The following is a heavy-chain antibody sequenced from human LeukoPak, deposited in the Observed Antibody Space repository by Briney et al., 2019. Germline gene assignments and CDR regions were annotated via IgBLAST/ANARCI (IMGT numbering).Heavy chain of an antibody. Sequence: EGSLRLSCAASGFMFRSYVMSWVRLAPGKGLEWVSSIRGSGDTTYYPDSVKGRFSISRDNSRNTLYLQMNSLRAEDTAVYYCAKGAYYSGSGSSWFFDYWGEGALVTVSS. CDR2: IRGSGDTT. CDR1: GFMFRSYV. CDR3: AKGAYYSGSGSSWFFDY. J-gene: IGHJ4*02. V-gene: IGHV3-23*01. D-gene: IGHD3-10*01.